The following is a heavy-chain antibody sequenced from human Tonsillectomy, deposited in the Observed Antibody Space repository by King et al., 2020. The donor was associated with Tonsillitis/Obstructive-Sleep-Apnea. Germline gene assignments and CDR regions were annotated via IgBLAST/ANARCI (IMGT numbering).Heavy chain of an antibody. D-gene: IGHD3-3*01. V-gene: IGHV4-59*08. J-gene: IGHJ3*02. CDR3: ARGPTNYDFWSGYYSGAFDI. CDR1: GGSISSYY. Sequence: QLQESGPGLVKPSETLSLTCTVSGGSISSYYWSWIRQPPGKGLEWIGYINYSGSTNYNPSLKSRVTISVDTSKNKFSLKLSSVTAADTAVYYCARGPTNYDFWSGYYSGAFDICGQGTMVTVSS. CDR2: INYSGST.